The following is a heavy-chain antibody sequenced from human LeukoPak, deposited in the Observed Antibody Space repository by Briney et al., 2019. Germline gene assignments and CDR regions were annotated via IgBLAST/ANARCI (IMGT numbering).Heavy chain of an antibody. V-gene: IGHV4-34*01. CDR3: ARLRDGYNRGLFDY. Sequence: SETLSLTCAVYGGSFSGYYWSWIRQPPGKGLEWIGEINHSGSTNYNPSLKSRVTISVDTSRNQFSLKLSSVTAADTAVYYCARLRDGYNRGLFDYWGQGTLVTVSS. D-gene: IGHD5-24*01. CDR2: INHSGST. CDR1: GGSFSGYY. J-gene: IGHJ4*02.